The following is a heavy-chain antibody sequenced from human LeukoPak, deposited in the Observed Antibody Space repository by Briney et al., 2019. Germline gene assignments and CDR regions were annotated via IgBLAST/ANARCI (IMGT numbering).Heavy chain of an antibody. Sequence: GGSLRLSCAASGFTFSSYEMNWVRQAPGKGLEWVSYISSSGSTIYYADSVKGRFTISRDNAKNSLYLQMNSLRAEDTAVYYCARDSSSWYYFDYWGQGTLVTVSS. CDR2: ISSSGSTI. D-gene: IGHD6-13*01. V-gene: IGHV3-48*03. CDR3: ARDSSSWYYFDY. J-gene: IGHJ4*02. CDR1: GFTFSSYE.